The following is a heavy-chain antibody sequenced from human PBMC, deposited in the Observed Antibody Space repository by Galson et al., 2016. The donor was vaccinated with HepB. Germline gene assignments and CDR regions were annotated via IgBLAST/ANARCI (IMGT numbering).Heavy chain of an antibody. CDR1: GYTFSSYW. J-gene: IGHJ6*02. CDR3: VRYVGKNQKIVQESGIPVYGRDV. CDR2: MYPGDSHT. Sequence: QSGAEVKKPGESLRMSCKASGYTFSSYWIGWVRQMPGKGLEWMAIMYPGDSHTGHSPSFQGHVTISVDKAISTAYLQWSSLKASDTALYYCVRYVGKNQKIVQESGIPVYGRDVWGQGTAVTVSS. V-gene: IGHV5-51*01. D-gene: IGHD2-21*01.